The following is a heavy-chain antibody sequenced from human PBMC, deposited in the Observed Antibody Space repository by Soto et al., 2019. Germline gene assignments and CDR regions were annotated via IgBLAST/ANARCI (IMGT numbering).Heavy chain of an antibody. Sequence: QVQLEESGPGLVKTSETLSLTCSVSGGSVTRINYYWSWIRQPPGKGLEWIGYIYNSGSTIYNPALKSRVAISLDTSKNHFSLRLTSVTAADTAVYYCARHQAPGYFPFHPWGQGTLVTVSS. V-gene: IGHV4-61*03. CDR1: GGSVTRINYY. D-gene: IGHD2-15*01. CDR3: ARHQAPGYFPFHP. CDR2: IYNSGST. J-gene: IGHJ5*02.